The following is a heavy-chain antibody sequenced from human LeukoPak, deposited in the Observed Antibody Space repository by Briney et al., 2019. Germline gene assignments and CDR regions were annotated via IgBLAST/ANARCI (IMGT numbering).Heavy chain of an antibody. D-gene: IGHD3-10*01. V-gene: IGHV1-2*02. J-gene: IGHJ4*02. CDR1: GYTFTGYY. CDR2: ISPNSGGT. Sequence: ASVKVSCKASGYTFTGYYMHWVRQAPGQGLEWMGWISPNSGGTNYAQKFQGRVTMTRDTSISTAYMELSRLRSDDTAVYYCARDRLWFGELYSPSFDYWGQGTLVTVSS. CDR3: ARDRLWFGELYSPSFDY.